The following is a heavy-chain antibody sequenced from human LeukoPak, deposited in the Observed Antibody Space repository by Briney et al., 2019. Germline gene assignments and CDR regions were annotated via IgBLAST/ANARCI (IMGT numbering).Heavy chain of an antibody. J-gene: IGHJ4*02. V-gene: IGHV3-30*18. Sequence: GGSLRLSCPASGFTFSNYGMRWVRQAPGKRLEWVAVVSNDGRVQYYADSVKGRFTISRDNSKNTLSLQMNSLRAEDTAVYYCTKEGGPMAVTTERYSFDQWGQGTLVTVSS. CDR1: GFTFSNYG. CDR2: VSNDGRVQ. D-gene: IGHD4-17*01. CDR3: TKEGGPMAVTTERYSFDQ.